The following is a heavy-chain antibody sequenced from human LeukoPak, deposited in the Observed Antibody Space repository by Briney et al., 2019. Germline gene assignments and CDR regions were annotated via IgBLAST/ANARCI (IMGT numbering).Heavy chain of an antibody. J-gene: IGHJ2*01. CDR2: LYYSGST. D-gene: IGHD5-12*01. CDR1: GXSISSAGYY. V-gene: IGHV4-61*08. CDR3: ARDRVGGYDYAYFDL. Sequence: SQTLSLTCTVSGXSISSAGYYWSWIRQHPGKGLEWIGYLYYSGSTNYNPSLKSRVTISIDTSKNQFSLKLSSVTAADTAVYYCARDRVGGYDYAYFDLWGRGTLVTVSS.